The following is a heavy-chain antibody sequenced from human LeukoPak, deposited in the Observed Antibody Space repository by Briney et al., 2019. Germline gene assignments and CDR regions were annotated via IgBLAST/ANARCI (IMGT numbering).Heavy chain of an antibody. CDR3: ARWAGGYDSSGYPYYFDY. V-gene: IGHV1-69*05. CDR2: TIPIFGTA. D-gene: IGHD3-22*01. J-gene: IGHJ4*02. Sequence: GASVKVSCKASVGTFSRYAISWVRQAPGQGLEWMGGTIPIFGTANYAQKFQGRVTITTDESTSTAYMELSSLRSEDTAVYYCARWAGGYDSSGYPYYFDYWGQGTLVTVSS. CDR1: VGTFSRYA.